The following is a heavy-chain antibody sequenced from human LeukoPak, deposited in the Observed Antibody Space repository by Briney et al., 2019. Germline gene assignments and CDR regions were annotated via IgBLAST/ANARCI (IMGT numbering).Heavy chain of an antibody. V-gene: IGHV1-18*01. J-gene: IGHJ6*03. CDR2: ISAYNGNT. CDR1: GYTFTSYG. CDR3: ARDTVRYFDWLSQIYYYYYMDV. D-gene: IGHD3-9*01. Sequence: ASVKVSCKASGYTFTSYGISWVRQAPGQGLEWMGWISAYNGNTNYAQKLQGRVTMTTDTSTSTAYMELRSLRSDDTAVYYCARDTVRYFDWLSQIYYYYYMDVWGKGTTVTISS.